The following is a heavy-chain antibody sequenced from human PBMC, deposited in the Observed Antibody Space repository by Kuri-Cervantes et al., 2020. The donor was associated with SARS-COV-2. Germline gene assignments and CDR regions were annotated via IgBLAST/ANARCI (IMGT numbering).Heavy chain of an antibody. CDR2: INPSSGVT. J-gene: IGHJ3*02. CDR1: GYTFTGYY. V-gene: IGHV1-2*04. Sequence: ASVKLSCKASGYTFTGYYMHWARQAPGQGLEWLGWINPSSGVTNYAQKFQGWVTMTRDTSISTVYMELSRMGSDDTAVYFCGRSTPVPGLVVSSQGGAFDIWGQGTMVTVSS. D-gene: IGHD3-22*01. CDR3: GRSTPVPGLVVSSQGGAFDI.